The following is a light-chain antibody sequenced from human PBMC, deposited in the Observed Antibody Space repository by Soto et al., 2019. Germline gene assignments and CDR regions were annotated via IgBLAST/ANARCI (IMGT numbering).Light chain of an antibody. CDR3: QHRSSWPPSWT. Sequence: EIVLTQSPATLSLSPGERATHSCRASQDINGDLAWYQQRHGQAPRLFIYDASKRATDIPPRFSGSGSGTDFTLTISSLEPEDFAFYYCQHRSSWPPSWTFGQGTKVEV. V-gene: IGKV3-11*01. J-gene: IGKJ1*01. CDR2: DAS. CDR1: QDINGD.